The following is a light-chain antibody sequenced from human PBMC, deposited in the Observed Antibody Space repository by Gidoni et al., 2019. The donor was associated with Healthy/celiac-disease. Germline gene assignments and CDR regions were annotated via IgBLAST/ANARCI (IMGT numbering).Light chain of an antibody. CDR1: QSVSSSY. CDR2: GAS. V-gene: IGKV3-20*01. J-gene: IGKJ2*01. Sequence: ELVLTQSPGTLSLSPGARATLHCRASQSVSSSYLAWYQQKPGQAPRLLIYGASISATGIPDRFSGSGSETDFTLTISILEPEDFAVYYCQQYGSSPYTFGQGTKLEIK. CDR3: QQYGSSPYT.